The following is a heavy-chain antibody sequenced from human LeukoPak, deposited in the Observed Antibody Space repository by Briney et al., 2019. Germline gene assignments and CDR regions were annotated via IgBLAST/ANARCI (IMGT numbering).Heavy chain of an antibody. CDR2: ISGSGETT. Sequence: PGESLRLSCAASGFTFNNYAMSWVRQAPGKGLEWVSSISGSGETTYYADSVRGRFTISRDNSKNTLYLQINSLRVEDTAVYYCAKDVLPGYDLWSGYYTAFDHWGQGTRASVFS. CDR1: GFTFNNYA. J-gene: IGHJ4*02. CDR3: AKDVLPGYDLWSGYYTAFDH. D-gene: IGHD3-3*01. V-gene: IGHV3-23*01.